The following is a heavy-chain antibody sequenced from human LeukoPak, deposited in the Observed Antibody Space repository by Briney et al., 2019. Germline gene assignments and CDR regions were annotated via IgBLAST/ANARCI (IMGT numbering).Heavy chain of an antibody. V-gene: IGHV4-39*01. CDR1: GGSISSSSYY. Sequence: SETLSLTXTVSGGSISSSSYYWGGIRQPPGKGLEWIGSIYYSGSTYYNPSLKSRVTISVDTSKNQFSLKLSSVTAADTAVYYCARLRSDAFDIWGQGTMVTVSS. CDR3: ARLRSDAFDI. J-gene: IGHJ3*02. CDR2: IYYSGST. D-gene: IGHD5-24*01.